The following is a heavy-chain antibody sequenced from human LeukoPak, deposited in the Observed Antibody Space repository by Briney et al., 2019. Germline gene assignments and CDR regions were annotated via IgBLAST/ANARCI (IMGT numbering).Heavy chain of an antibody. CDR3: ARVMYSKSYRWFDP. CDR1: GFIFSSYD. CDR2: ISSSSYYI. J-gene: IGHJ5*02. V-gene: IGHV3-21*01. Sequence: GGSLRLSCVASGFIFSSYDMDWVRQAPGKGLEWVASISSSSYYIYYSDSLKGRFTISRDNAKNSLYLQMNSLRVEDTALYYCARVMYSKSYRWFDPWGQGTLVTVSS. D-gene: IGHD1-26*01.